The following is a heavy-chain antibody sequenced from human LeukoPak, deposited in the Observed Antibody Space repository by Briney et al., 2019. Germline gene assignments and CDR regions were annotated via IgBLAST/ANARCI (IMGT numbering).Heavy chain of an antibody. CDR1: GGSISSGGYS. CDR3: AREKTDSSGYSFKYYFDY. D-gene: IGHD3-22*01. V-gene: IGHV4-30-4*07. CDR2: IYYSGST. J-gene: IGHJ4*02. Sequence: SETLSLTCAVSGGSISSGGYSWGWIRQPPGKGLEWIGCIYYSGSTYYNPSLKSRVTISVDTSKNQFSLKLSSVTAADTAVYYCAREKTDSSGYSFKYYFDYWGQGTLVTVSS.